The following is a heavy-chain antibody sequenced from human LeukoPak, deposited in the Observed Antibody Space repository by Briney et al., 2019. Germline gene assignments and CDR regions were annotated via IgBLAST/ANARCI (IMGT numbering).Heavy chain of an antibody. CDR3: ARLDYYDSSGYSD. CDR2: INHSGST. Sequence: SETLPLTCAVYGGSFSGYYWSWIRQPPGKGLEWIGEINHSGSTNYNPSLKSRVTISVDTSKNQFSLKLSSVTAADTAVYYCARLDYYDSSGYSDWGQGTLVTVSS. D-gene: IGHD3-22*01. V-gene: IGHV4-34*01. CDR1: GGSFSGYY. J-gene: IGHJ4*02.